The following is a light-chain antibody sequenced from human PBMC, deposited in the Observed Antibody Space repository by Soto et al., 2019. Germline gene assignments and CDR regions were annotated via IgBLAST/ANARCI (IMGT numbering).Light chain of an antibody. J-gene: IGLJ1*01. CDR1: SSDVGSYNY. Sequence: QSALTQPASVSGSPGQSITISCTGTSSDVGSYNYVAWYQQFPGKTTKLMIYEVRNRPSGVSSRFSGSKSGNTASLTISGLQAEDEADYYCISYTGSDTSYVFGTWTKVTVL. CDR2: EVR. V-gene: IGLV2-14*01. CDR3: ISYTGSDTSYV.